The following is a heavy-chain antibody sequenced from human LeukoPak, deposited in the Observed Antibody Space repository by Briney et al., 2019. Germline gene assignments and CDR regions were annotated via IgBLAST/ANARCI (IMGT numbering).Heavy chain of an antibody. Sequence: GGSLRLSCAAPGFTFSSRWMSWVRQAPGKGLEWVANIKPDRSEIYYVDSVKGRFTISRDNATNSLFLQMDRLRDEDTAVYYCARGEWYFDLWGRGTLATVSA. J-gene: IGHJ2*01. CDR3: ARGEWYFDL. V-gene: IGHV3-7*04. CDR1: GFTFSSRW. CDR2: IKPDRSEI.